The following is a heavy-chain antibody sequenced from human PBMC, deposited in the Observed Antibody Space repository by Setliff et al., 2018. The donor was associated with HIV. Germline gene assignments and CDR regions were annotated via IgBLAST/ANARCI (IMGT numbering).Heavy chain of an antibody. CDR3: ARDISEGFFLERASEH. J-gene: IGHJ1*01. CDR2: VYYSGST. Sequence: KPSETLSLTCTVSGGSMTTHFWSWIRQPPGKGLEWIGSVYYSGSTNYNPSLKRRVTISLDTSENQFSLNLNSVTAADTAVDYCARDISEGFFLERASEHWSQGTLVTVSS. V-gene: IGHV4-59*11. D-gene: IGHD3-3*01. CDR1: GGSMTTHF.